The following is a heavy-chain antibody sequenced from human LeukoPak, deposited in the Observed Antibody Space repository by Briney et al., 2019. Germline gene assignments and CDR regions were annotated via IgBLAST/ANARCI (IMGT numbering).Heavy chain of an antibody. Sequence: ASVKVSCKVSGYSLSELLIHWVRQPLGKGLEWMAGIDHENGEEVSAQNFQGRVTVAKDTSTDTAYKELSGLKSDDSAIYYCATEGDYSLDYWGQGTLVIVSS. J-gene: IGHJ4*02. CDR3: ATEGDYSLDY. CDR1: GYSLSELL. V-gene: IGHV1-24*01. CDR2: IDHENGEE. D-gene: IGHD2-15*01.